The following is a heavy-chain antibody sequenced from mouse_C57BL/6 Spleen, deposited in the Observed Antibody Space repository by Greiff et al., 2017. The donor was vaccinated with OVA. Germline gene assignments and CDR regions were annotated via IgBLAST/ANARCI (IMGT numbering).Heavy chain of an antibody. D-gene: IGHD4-1*01. CDR2: IDPETGGT. CDR1: GYTFTDYE. V-gene: IGHV1-15*01. CDR3: TRSAPNCYYAMDY. J-gene: IGHJ4*01. Sequence: QVHVKQSGAELVRPGASVTLSCKASGYTFTDYEMHWVKQTPVHGLEWIGAIDPETGGTAYNQKFKGKAILTADKSSSTAYMELRSLTSEDSAVYYCTRSAPNCYYAMDYWGQGTSVTVSS.